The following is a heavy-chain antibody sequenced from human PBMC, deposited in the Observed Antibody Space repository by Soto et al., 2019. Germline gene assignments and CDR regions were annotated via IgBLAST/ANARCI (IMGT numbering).Heavy chain of an antibody. D-gene: IGHD4-4*01. Sequence: ASVKVSCKASGYTFTSFGLHWVRQAPGQRLEWMGWLNAANGDTIYSPQLQDRVTITRDTSARTAYLDLSSLRSEDTAVYYCARRHVSVTGIDWFGPWGQGTLVTVSS. CDR3: ARRHVSVTGIDWFGP. V-gene: IGHV1-3*01. CDR2: LNAANGDT. J-gene: IGHJ5*02. CDR1: GYTFTSFG.